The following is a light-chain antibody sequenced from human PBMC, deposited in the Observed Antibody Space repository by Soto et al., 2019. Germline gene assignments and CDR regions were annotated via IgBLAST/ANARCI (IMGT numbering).Light chain of an antibody. CDR2: DVI. CDR3: SSYTSSTSLDV. J-gene: IGLJ1*01. CDR1: SSDVGTYTY. V-gene: IGLV2-11*01. Sequence: QSVLTQPRSVSGSPGQSVTISCTGTSSDVGTYTYVSWYQQHPGKAPKLIIYDVIKRPSGVPDRFSGPKSGNTASLTISGLQAEDEADYYCSSYTSSTSLDVFGTGTKVTVL.